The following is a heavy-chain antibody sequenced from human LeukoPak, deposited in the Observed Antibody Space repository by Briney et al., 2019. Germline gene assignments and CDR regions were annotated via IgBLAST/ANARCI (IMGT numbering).Heavy chain of an antibody. CDR3: AKDFVVVPGNVNYFDY. CDR1: GFTFSTYG. CDR2: ISGSGDNT. Sequence: GGSLRLSCAASGFTFSTYGMSWVRQTPGKGLEWVSAISGSGDNTYYADSVKGRFTVSRDNAKNTLYVQMKSLRAEDTAVYYCAKDFVVVPGNVNYFDYWGQGTLVTVSS. D-gene: IGHD2-21*02. V-gene: IGHV3-23*01. J-gene: IGHJ4*02.